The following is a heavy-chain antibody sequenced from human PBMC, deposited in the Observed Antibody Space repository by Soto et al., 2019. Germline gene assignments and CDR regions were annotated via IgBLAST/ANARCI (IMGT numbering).Heavy chain of an antibody. CDR2: FDPEDGET. CDR1: GYTLTELS. V-gene: IGHV1-24*01. CDR3: ATPGWTTVTAHDAFDI. J-gene: IGHJ3*02. Sequence: ASVKVSCKVSGYTLTELSMHWVRQAPGKGLEWMGGFDPEDGETIYAQKFQGRVTMTGDTSTDTAYMELSSLRSEDTAVYYCATPGWTTVTAHDAFDIWGKGTMVTVSS. D-gene: IGHD4-17*01.